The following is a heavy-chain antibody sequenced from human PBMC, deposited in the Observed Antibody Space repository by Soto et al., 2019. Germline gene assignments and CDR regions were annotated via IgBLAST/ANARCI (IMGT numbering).Heavy chain of an antibody. V-gene: IGHV3-23*01. Sequence: GGSLRLSCAASGFTFSSYAMSWVRQAPGKGLEWVSAISGSGGSTYYADSVKGRFTMSRDNSKNTLYLQMNSLRAEDTAVYYCAKQGYGDYLRDFDYWGQGTLVTVSS. CDR1: GFTFSSYA. J-gene: IGHJ4*02. CDR3: AKQGYGDYLRDFDY. D-gene: IGHD4-17*01. CDR2: ISGSGGST.